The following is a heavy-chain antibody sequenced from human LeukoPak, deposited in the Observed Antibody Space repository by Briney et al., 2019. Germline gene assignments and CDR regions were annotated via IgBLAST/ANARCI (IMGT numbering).Heavy chain of an antibody. D-gene: IGHD2-2*01. Sequence: SETLSLTCTVSGGSINSNNYYWGWIRQPPGKGLEWIGRIYYSGSTYYNPSLKSRVTISVDTSKNQFSLNLNSVTAADTAIYYCARAEDVPRYCSSTSCYWKEWFDPWGQGTLVTVSS. CDR2: IYYSGST. CDR1: GGSINSNNYY. V-gene: IGHV4-39*07. CDR3: ARAEDVPRYCSSTSCYWKEWFDP. J-gene: IGHJ5*02.